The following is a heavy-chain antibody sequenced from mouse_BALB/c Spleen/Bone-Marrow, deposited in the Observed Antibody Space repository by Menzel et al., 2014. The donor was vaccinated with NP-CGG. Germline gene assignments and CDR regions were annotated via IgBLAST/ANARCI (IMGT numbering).Heavy chain of an antibody. Sequence: QVQLQQSGAELVRPGVSVKISCKGSGYTFTDYAVHWVKQSHAKSLEWIGVISTYYGDATYNQKFKGKATMTVDKSSSTAYIELARLTSEDSAIYYCARDLDYWGQGTTLTVSS. CDR3: ARDLDY. J-gene: IGHJ2*01. CDR2: ISTYYGDA. V-gene: IGHV1S137*01. CDR1: GYTFTDYA.